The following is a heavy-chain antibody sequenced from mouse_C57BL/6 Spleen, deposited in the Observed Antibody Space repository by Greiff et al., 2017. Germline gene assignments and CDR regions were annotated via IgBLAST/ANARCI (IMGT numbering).Heavy chain of an antibody. CDR1: GYTFTSYW. D-gene: IGHD2-2*01. CDR2: IDPSDSYT. CDR3: ARWGYDGFAY. J-gene: IGHJ3*01. V-gene: IGHV1-59*01. Sequence: QVQLQQPGAELVRPGTSVKLSCKASGYTFTSYWMNWVKQRPGQGLEWIGVIDPSDSYTNYNQKFKGKATLTVDTSSSTAYMQLSSLTSDDSAVXYCARWGYDGFAYWGQGTLVTVSA.